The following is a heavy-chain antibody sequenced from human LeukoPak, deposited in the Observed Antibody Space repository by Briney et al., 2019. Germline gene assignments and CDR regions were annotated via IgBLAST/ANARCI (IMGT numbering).Heavy chain of an antibody. V-gene: IGHV4-59*12. CDR2: IFYNGNT. CDR1: GGAIYNYY. J-gene: IGHJ4*02. D-gene: IGHD5-18*01. Sequence: SETLSLTCTVSGGAIYNYYWSWIRRPPGQGLEWIAYIFYNGNTNYNPSLKSRVTISVDTSKNQFSLKLSSVTAADTAVYYCARGVRYSYGFDYWGQGALVTVSS. CDR3: ARGVRYSYGFDY.